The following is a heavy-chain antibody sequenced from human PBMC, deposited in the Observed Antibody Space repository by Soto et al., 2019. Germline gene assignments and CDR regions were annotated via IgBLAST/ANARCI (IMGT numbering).Heavy chain of an antibody. D-gene: IGHD6-13*01. CDR3: ASEGYGYYQCMDV. CDR1: GFTFSYYA. Sequence: EVQLVESGGGLVKPGGSLRLSCEVSGFTFSYYAMNWVRQAPGKGLEWVSSISSSSDYIYYADSVKGRFTISRDNAKNSLFLQMSSLRAEDTAVYFCASEGYGYYQCMDVWGQGTTVTVSS. V-gene: IGHV3-21*01. J-gene: IGHJ6*02. CDR2: ISSSSDYI.